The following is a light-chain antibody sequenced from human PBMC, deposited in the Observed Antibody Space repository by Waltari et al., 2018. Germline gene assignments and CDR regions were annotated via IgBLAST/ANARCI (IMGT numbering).Light chain of an antibody. J-gene: IGKJ4*01. CDR3: QQRSNWPPSLT. Sequence: EIVLTQSPATLSLSPGERATLYCRASQSVSSYLAWYQQKPGQAPRLLIYDASNRATGIPSRFSGSWSGTDFTLTISSLEPEDFAVYYCQQRSNWPPSLTFGGGTNFEIK. CDR1: QSVSSY. CDR2: DAS. V-gene: IGKV3-11*01.